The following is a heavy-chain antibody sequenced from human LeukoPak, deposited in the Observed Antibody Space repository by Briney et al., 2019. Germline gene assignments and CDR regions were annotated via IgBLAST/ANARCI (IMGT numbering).Heavy chain of an antibody. CDR3: ARASSIAVAGTFDY. D-gene: IGHD6-19*01. Sequence: GASVKVSCKASGYTFTSYGISWVRQAPGQGLEWMGWISAYNGNTNYAQKLQGRVTMTTDTSTSTAYMELRSLRSDDTAVYYCARASSIAVAGTFDYWGQGTLVTVSS. J-gene: IGHJ4*02. CDR2: ISAYNGNT. V-gene: IGHV1-18*01. CDR1: GYTFTSYG.